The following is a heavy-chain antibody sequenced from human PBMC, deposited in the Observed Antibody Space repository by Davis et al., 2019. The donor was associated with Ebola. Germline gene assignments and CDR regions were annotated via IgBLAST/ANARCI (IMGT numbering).Heavy chain of an antibody. CDR3: ARGWFRSGMDV. J-gene: IGHJ6*02. V-gene: IGHV6-1*01. D-gene: IGHD6-19*01. Sequence: PSETLSLTCAIPGDSVSGSSGAWNWIRQSPSRGLEWLGRTYYNSKWYNDYAASVRSRIAVNPDTSKNQFSLLLNSVTPEDTAIYYCARGWFRSGMDVWGQGTTITVSS. CDR2: TYYNSKWYN. CDR1: GDSVSGSSGA.